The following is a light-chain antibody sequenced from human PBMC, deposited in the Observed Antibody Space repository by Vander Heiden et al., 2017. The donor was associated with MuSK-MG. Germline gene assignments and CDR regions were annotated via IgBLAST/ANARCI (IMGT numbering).Light chain of an antibody. Sequence: QSALTQPPSASGSPGQSVAISCTGTSSDVGSYNYVSWYQQHPDKAPKLIIYEVTKRPAGVPDRFSGSKSGNTASLTVSGLQAEDEAHYYCSSYGGCNNLVFSGGTKLTVL. J-gene: IGLJ2*01. CDR1: SSDVGSYNY. CDR2: EVT. CDR3: SSYGGCNNLV. V-gene: IGLV2-8*01.